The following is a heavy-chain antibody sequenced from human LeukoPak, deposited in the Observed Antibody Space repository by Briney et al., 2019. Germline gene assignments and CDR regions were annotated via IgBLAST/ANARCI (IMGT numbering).Heavy chain of an antibody. V-gene: IGHV3-23*01. J-gene: IGHJ3*02. Sequence: GGSLRLSCAGSGFTFSYYAMSWVRQAPGKGLEWVSTISGSDSSTYYADSVKGRFTISRDNSNNTLYLQMNSLRAEDTAVYYCALQLSGAFDIWGQGTMVTVSS. D-gene: IGHD5-24*01. CDR3: ALQLSGAFDI. CDR1: GFTFSYYA. CDR2: ISGSDSST.